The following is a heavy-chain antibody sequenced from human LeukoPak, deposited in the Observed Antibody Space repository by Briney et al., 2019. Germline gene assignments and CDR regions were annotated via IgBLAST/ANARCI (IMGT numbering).Heavy chain of an antibody. CDR3: ARGATAWVHFDS. CDR1: SGSVSSSY. V-gene: IGHV4-59*02. D-gene: IGHD1-26*01. CDR2: IYHSGST. J-gene: IGHJ4*02. Sequence: SETLSLTCTVSSGSVSSSYWIWIRQPPGKGLEWIGYIYHSGSTSYNPSLKSRVTMSLDTSKKQFSLRLSSVTAADTAVYYCARGATAWVHFDSWGQGTLVTVSS.